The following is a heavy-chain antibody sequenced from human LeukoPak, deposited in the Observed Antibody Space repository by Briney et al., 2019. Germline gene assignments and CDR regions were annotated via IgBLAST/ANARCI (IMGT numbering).Heavy chain of an antibody. CDR1: GFTLSSHG. Sequence: PGRSLRLSCAGSGFTLSSHGMHWVRQAPGKGLEWVAVISYDVSNKYYADSVKGRFTISRDNSKNTLYLQMNSLRAEDTAVYYCAKEYLIWFGDFDAFDIWGQGTMVTVSS. J-gene: IGHJ3*02. V-gene: IGHV3-30*18. CDR2: ISYDVSNK. D-gene: IGHD3-10*01. CDR3: AKEYLIWFGDFDAFDI.